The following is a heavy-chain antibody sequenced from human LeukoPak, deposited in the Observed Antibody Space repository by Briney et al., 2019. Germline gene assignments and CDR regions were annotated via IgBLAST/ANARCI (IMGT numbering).Heavy chain of an antibody. V-gene: IGHV3-23*01. CDR3: ARGQYYDFWSGYEYNWFDP. CDR2: ITGSGDTT. D-gene: IGHD3-3*01. Sequence: GGSLRLSCAASGFIFRNYAMSWVRQAPGKGLEWVSAITGSGDTTYYADSVKGRFTISRDNSKNTLYLQMNSLRAEDTAVYYCARGQYYDFWSGYEYNWFDPWGQGTLVTVSS. CDR1: GFIFRNYA. J-gene: IGHJ5*02.